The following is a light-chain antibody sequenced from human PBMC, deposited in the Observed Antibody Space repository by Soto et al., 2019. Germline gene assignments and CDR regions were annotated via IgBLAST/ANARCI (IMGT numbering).Light chain of an antibody. CDR3: QSYDSGLSGQNV. Sequence: QSVLTQPPSVSGAPGQRVTISCTGSSSNIGAGYDVHWYQQLPGTAPKLLIYGNSNRPSGVPDRFSGSKSGTSASLAITGLQADDEADYSCQSYDSGLSGQNVFGTGTKVT. J-gene: IGLJ1*01. CDR1: SSNIGAGYD. CDR2: GNS. V-gene: IGLV1-40*01.